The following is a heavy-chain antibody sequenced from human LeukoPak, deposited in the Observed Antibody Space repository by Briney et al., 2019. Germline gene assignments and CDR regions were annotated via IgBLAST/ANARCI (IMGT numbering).Heavy chain of an antibody. CDR1: GGSVSSGSYY. Sequence: SETLSLTCTVSGGSVSSGSYYWSWIRQPPGKGLEWIGYIYYSGSTNYNPSLKSRVTISVDTSKNQFSLKLSSVTAADTAVYYCARGLLNLRYFDWLPAEFDYWGQGTLVTVSP. V-gene: IGHV4-61*01. CDR2: IYYSGST. J-gene: IGHJ4*02. CDR3: ARGLLNLRYFDWLPAEFDY. D-gene: IGHD3-9*01.